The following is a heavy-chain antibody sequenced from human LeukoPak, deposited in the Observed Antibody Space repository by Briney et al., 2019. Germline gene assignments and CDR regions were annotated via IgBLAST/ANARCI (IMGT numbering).Heavy chain of an antibody. CDR2: IKQDGSEK. V-gene: IGHV3-7*01. D-gene: IGHD3-10*01. CDR3: ARDMYYYGSGPDY. Sequence: GGSLRLSCAASGFTFSSYWMSWVRQAPGKGLEWVANIKQDGSEKYYVDSVKGRFTISRDNAKNSLYLQMNSLRAEDTAVCYCARDMYYYGSGPDYWGQGTLVTVSS. CDR1: GFTFSSYW. J-gene: IGHJ4*02.